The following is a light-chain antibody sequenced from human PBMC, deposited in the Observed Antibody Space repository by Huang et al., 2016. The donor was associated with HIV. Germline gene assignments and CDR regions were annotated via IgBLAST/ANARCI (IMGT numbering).Light chain of an antibody. CDR1: QSLLYIDGKTH. CDR2: EVA. V-gene: IGKV2D-29*01. Sequence: DIVMTQTPLSLSVAPGQPSSISCNSTQSLLYIDGKTHLSWYRQKPAQPPHLLLSEVANRFSGVPDRCSGSGSGTHFTLTIVRVEAEDVACYYCMQGMQLPFPVGQGTRLEIK. CDR3: MQGMQLPFP. J-gene: IGKJ5*01.